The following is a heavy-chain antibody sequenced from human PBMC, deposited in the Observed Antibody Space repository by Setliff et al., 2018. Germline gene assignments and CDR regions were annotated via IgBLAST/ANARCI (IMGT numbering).Heavy chain of an antibody. V-gene: IGHV3-23*01. Sequence: PGGSLRLSCGASGFTFNNYAMIWVRQAPGKGLEWVSGISSGSSPYYADSVQGRFTISRDNSKNTLSLHMNSLRADDTAVYYCARDSVTMVRGVNFDYWGQGTLVTVSS. CDR2: ISSGSSP. D-gene: IGHD3-10*01. J-gene: IGHJ4*02. CDR3: ARDSVTMVRGVNFDY. CDR1: GFTFNNYA.